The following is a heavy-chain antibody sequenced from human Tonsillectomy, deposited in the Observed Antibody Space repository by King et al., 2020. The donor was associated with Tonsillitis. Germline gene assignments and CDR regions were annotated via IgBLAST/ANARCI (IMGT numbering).Heavy chain of an antibody. CDR3: ARRGSSWYWYYFDY. CDR1: GGSISSSSYY. D-gene: IGHD6-13*01. V-gene: IGHV4-39*01. Sequence: QLQESGPGLVKPSETLSLTCTVSGGSISSSSYYWGWIRQPPGKGLEWIGSIYNSGSTYYNPSLKSRVTISVDTSKNQFSLKLSSVTAADTAVYYCARRGSSWYWYYFDYWGQGTLVTVSS. CDR2: IYNSGST. J-gene: IGHJ4*02.